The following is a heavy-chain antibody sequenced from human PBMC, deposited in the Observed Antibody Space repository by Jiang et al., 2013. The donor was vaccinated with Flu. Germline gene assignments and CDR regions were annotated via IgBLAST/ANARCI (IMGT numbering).Heavy chain of an antibody. CDR3: ARAAARYYFDY. Sequence: AASGFTFSSYAMHWVRQAPGKGLEWVAVISYDGSNKYYADSVKGRFTISRDNSKNTLYLQMNSLRAEDTAVYYCARAAARYYFDYWGQGTLVTVSS. CDR2: ISYDGSNK. J-gene: IGHJ4*02. CDR1: GFTFSSYA. V-gene: IGHV3-30-3*01.